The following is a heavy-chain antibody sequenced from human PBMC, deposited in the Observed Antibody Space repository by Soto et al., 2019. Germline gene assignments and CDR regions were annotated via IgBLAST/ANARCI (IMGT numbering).Heavy chain of an antibody. CDR2: IWYDGSNK. J-gene: IGHJ6*02. D-gene: IGHD3-10*01. CDR3: ARDRYYGSGSYYIPYYYYGMDV. V-gene: IGHV3-33*01. Sequence: GGSLRLSCAASGFTFSSYGMHWVRQAPGKGLEWVAVIWYDGSNKYYADSVKGRFTISRDNSKNMLYLQMNSLRAEDTAVYYCARDRYYGSGSYYIPYYYYGMDVWGQGTTVTVS. CDR1: GFTFSSYG.